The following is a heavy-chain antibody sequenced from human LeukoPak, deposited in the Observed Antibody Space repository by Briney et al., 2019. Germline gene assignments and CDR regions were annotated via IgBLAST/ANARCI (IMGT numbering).Heavy chain of an antibody. CDR1: GDSVSIYY. CDR2: IYYNGNT. D-gene: IGHD3-10*01. CDR3: ALSTKELDSFDC. J-gene: IGHJ4*02. V-gene: IGHV4-59*02. Sequence: SETLSLTCTVSGDSVSIYYWSWIRQPPGKGLEWIGYIYYNGNTNYNPSLESRVTMSVDTSKNQFSLKLTSVTAADTAVYYCALSTKELDSFDCWGQGTLVTVSS.